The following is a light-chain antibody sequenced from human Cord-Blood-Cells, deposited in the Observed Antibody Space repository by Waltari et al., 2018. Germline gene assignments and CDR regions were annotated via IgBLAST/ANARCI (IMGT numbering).Light chain of an antibody. Sequence: QSALTQPPSVSGSPGQSITISCPGTSSEVGGYNYVPWYPHPPGKAPKLMIYHVSNRPSGVSNRFSGSKSGNTASLTISGLQAEDEADYYCSSYTSSSTLVFGTGTKVTVL. V-gene: IGLV2-14*03. J-gene: IGLJ1*01. CDR1: SSEVGGYNY. CDR3: SSYTSSSTLV. CDR2: HVS.